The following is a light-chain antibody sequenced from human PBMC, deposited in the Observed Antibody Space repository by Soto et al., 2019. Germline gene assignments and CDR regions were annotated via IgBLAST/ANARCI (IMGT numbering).Light chain of an antibody. CDR1: SSDVGFFNY. J-gene: IGLJ1*01. Sequence: QSVLTQPPSASGSPGQSVTISCPGTSSDVGFFNYVSWYQHHPGKVPRFLIYEVDKRPSGVPDRFSGSKSGNTAYLTISGLQVEDEADYFCSSFVDGFSYVFGTGTKVTVL. V-gene: IGLV2-8*01. CDR2: EVD. CDR3: SSFVDGFSYV.